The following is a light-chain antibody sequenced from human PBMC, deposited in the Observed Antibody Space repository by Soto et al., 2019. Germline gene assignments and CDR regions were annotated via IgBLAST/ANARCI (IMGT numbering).Light chain of an antibody. CDR3: QKYDEWLLM. CDR1: QSVSSN. J-gene: IGKJ2*01. Sequence: AARSDFPCERATVACRASQSVSSNLAWYQQKPGQAPRLLIYGASTRATGFPVRFSGSGSGPEFTLTINLLQSDAFAGDNCQKYDEWLLMFCEGTKVDIK. V-gene: IGKV3-15*01. CDR2: GAS.